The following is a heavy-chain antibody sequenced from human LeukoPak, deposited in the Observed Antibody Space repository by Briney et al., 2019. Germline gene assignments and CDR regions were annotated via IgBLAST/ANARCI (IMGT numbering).Heavy chain of an antibody. D-gene: IGHD1-26*01. V-gene: IGHV1-2*06. J-gene: IGHJ4*02. CDR1: GYTFTGYY. Sequence: GASVNVSCKASGYTFTGYYMHWVRQAPGQGLEWMGRINPNSGGTNYAQKFQGRVTMTRDTSISTAYMELSRLRSDDTAVYYCARSSPYSGNDYWGQGTLVTVSS. CDR3: ARSSPYSGNDY. CDR2: INPNSGGT.